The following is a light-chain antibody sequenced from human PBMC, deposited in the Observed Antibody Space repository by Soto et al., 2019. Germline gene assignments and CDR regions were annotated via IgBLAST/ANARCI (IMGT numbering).Light chain of an antibody. CDR3: QQSYSTPIT. J-gene: IGKJ5*01. CDR1: QSISSY. V-gene: IGKV1-39*01. Sequence: DIQMTQSPSSLSASVGDRVTITCRASQSISSYLNWDQQKPGQATKLLMYAASSLQSGVPSRFSGSGSGTDFILTISSLQPEDFATYYCQQSYSTPITFGQGTRLEIK. CDR2: AAS.